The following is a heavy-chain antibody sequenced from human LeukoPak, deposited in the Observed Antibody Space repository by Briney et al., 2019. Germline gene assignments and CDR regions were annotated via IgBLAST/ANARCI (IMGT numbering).Heavy chain of an antibody. Sequence: GGPLRLSCAASEFTFSSYAMSWVRQAPGKGLEWVSAISDSGGSTYYADSVKGRFTISRDNSKNTVYLQMNSLRAEDTAVYYCAKDRRACSSSSCYYRFDYWGQGTLVTVSS. CDR2: ISDSGGST. CDR3: AKDRRACSSSSCYYRFDY. J-gene: IGHJ4*02. D-gene: IGHD2-2*01. CDR1: EFTFSSYA. V-gene: IGHV3-23*01.